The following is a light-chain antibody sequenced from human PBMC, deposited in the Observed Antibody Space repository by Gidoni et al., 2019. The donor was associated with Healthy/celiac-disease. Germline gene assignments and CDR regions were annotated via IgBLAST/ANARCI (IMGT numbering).Light chain of an antibody. Sequence: SYELTQPSSVSVSPGQTARITCSGDVLAKKYARWFQQKPGQAPVLVIYKDSERPSGIPERFSGSSSGTTVTLTISGAQVEDEADYYGYSAAYNNLVFGGGTKLTVL. CDR2: KDS. CDR1: VLAKKY. CDR3: YSAAYNNLV. V-gene: IGLV3-27*01. J-gene: IGLJ2*01.